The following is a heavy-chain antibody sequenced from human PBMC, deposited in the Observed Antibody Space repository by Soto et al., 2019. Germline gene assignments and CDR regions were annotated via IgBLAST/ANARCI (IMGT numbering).Heavy chain of an antibody. CDR1: GFTFSSYA. J-gene: IGHJ3*02. CDR2: ISGRGEST. CDR3: AKCEALEITMIVVVNGAFDI. V-gene: IGHV3-23*01. D-gene: IGHD3-22*01. Sequence: GGSLRLSCAASGFTFSSYAMSWVRQAPGKGLEWVSAISGRGESTYYADSVKGRFTISRDNSKNTLYLQMNSLRAEDTAVYYCAKCEALEITMIVVVNGAFDIWGQGTMVTVSS.